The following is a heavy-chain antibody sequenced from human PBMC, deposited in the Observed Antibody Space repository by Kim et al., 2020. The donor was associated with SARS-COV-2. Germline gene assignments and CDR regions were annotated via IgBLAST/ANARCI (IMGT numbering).Heavy chain of an antibody. J-gene: IGHJ4*02. CDR3: ARDTTRPQFGVGIDY. CDR2: ISAYNGNT. CDR1: GYTFTSYG. D-gene: IGHD3-16*01. V-gene: IGHV1-18*01. Sequence: ASVKVSCKASGYTFTSYGISWVRQAPGQGLEWMGWISAYNGNTNYAQKLQGRVTMTTDTSTSTAYMELRSLRSDDTAVYYCARDTTRPQFGVGIDYWGQGTLVTVSS.